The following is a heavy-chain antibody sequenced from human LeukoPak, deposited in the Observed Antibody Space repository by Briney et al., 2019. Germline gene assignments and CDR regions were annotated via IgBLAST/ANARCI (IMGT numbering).Heavy chain of an antibody. CDR1: GFTFSSYA. Sequence: PGGSLRLSCAASGFTFSSYAMSWVRQTPGKGLEWVSGIGGSGGSTHYADSVKGRFTISRDNSKNTLYLQMNSLRAEDTAVYFCAKGGWGSHFDCWGRGTLVTVSS. J-gene: IGHJ4*02. V-gene: IGHV3-23*01. CDR3: AKGGWGSHFDC. CDR2: IGGSGGST. D-gene: IGHD2-21*01.